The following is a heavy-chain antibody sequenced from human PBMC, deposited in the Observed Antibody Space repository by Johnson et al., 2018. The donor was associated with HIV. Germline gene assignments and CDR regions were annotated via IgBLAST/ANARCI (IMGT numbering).Heavy chain of an antibody. Sequence: VQLVESGGGLVQPGGSLRLSCAASGFTFSSYWMSWVRQAPGKGLEWVANIKQDGSEKYYVDSVKGRFTISRDNAKNSLYLQMNSLRAEDTAVYYCAREQLALYDAFEIWGQGTMVTVSS. CDR2: IKQDGSEK. V-gene: IGHV3-7*04. CDR3: AREQLALYDAFEI. J-gene: IGHJ3*02. D-gene: IGHD6-6*01. CDR1: GFTFSSYW.